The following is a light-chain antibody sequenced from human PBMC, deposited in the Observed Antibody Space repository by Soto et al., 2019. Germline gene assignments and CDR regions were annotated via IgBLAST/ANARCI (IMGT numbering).Light chain of an antibody. V-gene: IGKV3-15*01. Sequence: EIAMTQYPDTLYVSPGERDTLYCRASQSVRSHLAWYQQKPGQPPRLLIYGASTRATGIPARFSGSGFRTEFTLTISSLQSEDFAVYYCQQYKNWPLFGQGTRLEIK. CDR3: QQYKNWPL. CDR1: QSVRSH. J-gene: IGKJ5*01. CDR2: GAS.